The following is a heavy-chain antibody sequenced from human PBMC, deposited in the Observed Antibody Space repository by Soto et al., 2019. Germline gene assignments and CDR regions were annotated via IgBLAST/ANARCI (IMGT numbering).Heavy chain of an antibody. D-gene: IGHD5-12*01. Sequence: SVKVSCKASGGSFSNFGSSWVRQAPRQGLEWMGGIVPVFGRPNYAQRFRGRLTITADESTSTGYMELISLRSDDTAVYYCAREGSGYTFWGHGTQVTVSS. CDR3: AREGSGYTF. J-gene: IGHJ4*01. CDR1: GGSFSNFG. V-gene: IGHV1-69*13. CDR2: IVPVFGRP.